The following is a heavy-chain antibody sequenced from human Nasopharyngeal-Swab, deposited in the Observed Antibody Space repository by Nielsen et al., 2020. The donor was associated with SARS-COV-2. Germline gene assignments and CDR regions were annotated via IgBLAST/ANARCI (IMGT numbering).Heavy chain of an antibody. D-gene: IGHD5-18*01. CDR2: INPNSGGT. Sequence: ASVKVSCKASGYTFTGYYMHWVRQAPGQGLEWMGRINPNSGGTNYAQKFQGRVTMTRDTSISTAYMELSRLRSDDTAVYYCARDWLTRGYSYADEETALGVWGQGTTVTVSS. CDR3: ARDWLTRGYSYADEETALGV. V-gene: IGHV1-2*06. J-gene: IGHJ6*02. CDR1: GYTFTGYY.